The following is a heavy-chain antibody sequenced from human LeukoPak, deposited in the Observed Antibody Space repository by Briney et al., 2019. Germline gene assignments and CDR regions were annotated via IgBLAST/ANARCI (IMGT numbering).Heavy chain of an antibody. J-gene: IGHJ6*02. V-gene: IGHV5-51*01. D-gene: IGHD3-10*01. CDR3: ARLSDTMVRGYGMDV. CDR1: GYRFSNYW. CDR2: IYPGDSDT. Sequence: GESLKISCKGSGYRFSNYWIGWVRQMPGKGLEWMGIIYPGDSDTRYSPSFQGQVTISADKSISTAYLQWSSLKASDTAMYYCARLSDTMVRGYGMDVWGQGTTVTVSS.